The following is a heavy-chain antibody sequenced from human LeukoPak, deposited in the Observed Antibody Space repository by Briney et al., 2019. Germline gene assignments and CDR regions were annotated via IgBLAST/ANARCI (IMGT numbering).Heavy chain of an antibody. D-gene: IGHD5-24*01. CDR3: ARHFPEDGYNAAPFQH. V-gene: IGHV4-4*02. J-gene: IGHJ1*01. Sequence: SGTLSLTCAVSGGSISSSNWWSWVRQPPGKGLEWIGEIYHSGSTNYNPSLKSRVTISVDKSKNQFSLKLSSVTAADTAVYYCARHFPEDGYNAAPFQHWGQGTLVTVSS. CDR2: IYHSGST. CDR1: GGSISSSNW.